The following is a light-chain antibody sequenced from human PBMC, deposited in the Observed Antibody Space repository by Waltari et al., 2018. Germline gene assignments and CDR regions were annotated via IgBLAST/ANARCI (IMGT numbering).Light chain of an antibody. CDR1: SSDVGGHNY. CDR2: EVS. V-gene: IGLV2-8*01. Sequence: QSALTQPPSASGSPGQSVTISCTGTSSDVGGHNYVSWYQQHPGKAPKLMIYEVSKRPAGVPDRVSGSKSGNTASLTVSGLQAEDEADYYCASFRSDSTYVFGTGTKVTVL. CDR3: ASFRSDSTYV. J-gene: IGLJ1*01.